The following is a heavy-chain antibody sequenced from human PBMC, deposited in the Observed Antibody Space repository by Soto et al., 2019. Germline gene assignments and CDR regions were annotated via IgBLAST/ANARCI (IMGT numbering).Heavy chain of an antibody. CDR3: AREGRSSS. Sequence: SETLSLTCTVSDGSISRGGYYWSWIRQHPGKGLEWIGYIYYSGSTYYNPSLKSRVTISVDTSKNQFSLKLSSVTAADTAVYYCAREGRSSSWGQGTLVTVS. CDR2: IYYSGST. V-gene: IGHV4-31*03. J-gene: IGHJ5*02. CDR1: DGSISRGGYY.